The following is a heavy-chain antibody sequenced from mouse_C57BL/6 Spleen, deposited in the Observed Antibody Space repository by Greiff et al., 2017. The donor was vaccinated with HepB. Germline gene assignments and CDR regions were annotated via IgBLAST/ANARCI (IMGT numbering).Heavy chain of an antibody. CDR3: AREGITVRYFDY. CDR1: GYAFSSSW. V-gene: IGHV1-82*01. CDR2: IYPGDGDT. J-gene: IGHJ2*01. Sequence: VQLQESGPELVKPGASVKISCKASGYAFSSSWMNWVKQRPGKGLEWIGRIYPGDGDTNYNGKFKGKATLTADKSSSTAYMQLSSLTSEDSAVYFCAREGITVRYFDYWGQGTTLTVSS. D-gene: IGHD2-4*01.